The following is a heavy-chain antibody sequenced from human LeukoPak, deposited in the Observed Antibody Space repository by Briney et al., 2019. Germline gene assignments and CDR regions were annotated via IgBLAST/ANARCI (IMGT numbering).Heavy chain of an antibody. V-gene: IGHV1-69*04. D-gene: IGHD3-10*01. CDR2: IIPILGIA. CDR3: ARVGSYYYGSGSYYNWFDP. Sequence: ASVKVSCKASGGTFSSYAISWVRQAPGQGLEWMGRIIPILGIANYAQKFQGRVTITADKSTSTAYMELSSLRSEDTAVYYCARVGSYYYGSGSYYNWFDPWGQGTLVTVSS. CDR1: GGTFSSYA. J-gene: IGHJ5*02.